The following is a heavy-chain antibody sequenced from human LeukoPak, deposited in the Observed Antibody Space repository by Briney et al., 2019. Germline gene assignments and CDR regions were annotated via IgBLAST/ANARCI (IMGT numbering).Heavy chain of an antibody. CDR3: ARDHSLLWFGELSVYFDY. Sequence: GGSLRLSCAASGFTFSNAWMTWVRRAPGKGLEWVGRIKSKIDGGTTDYAAPVKGRFTISRDDSKNTLYLQMTSLKTEDTAVYYCARDHSLLWFGELSVYFDYWGQGTLVTVSS. CDR1: GFTFSNAW. CDR2: IKSKIDGGTT. J-gene: IGHJ4*02. D-gene: IGHD3-10*01. V-gene: IGHV3-15*01.